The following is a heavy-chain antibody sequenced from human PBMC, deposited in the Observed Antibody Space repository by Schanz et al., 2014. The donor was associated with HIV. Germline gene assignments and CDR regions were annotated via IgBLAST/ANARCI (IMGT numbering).Heavy chain of an antibody. CDR3: ARDGSLEGNGHDYYGMDV. V-gene: IGHV3-74*01. D-gene: IGHD3-3*01. Sequence: EVQLVESGGGLVMPGGSLRLSCTASGFKFSDAWMSWVRQAPGKGLLWVSRMNNDVSSRLYADSVKGRFTISRDNAKNTLYLQMNSLRAEDTAVYYCARDGSLEGNGHDYYGMDVWGQGTTVTVSS. CDR2: MNNDVSSR. J-gene: IGHJ6*02. CDR1: GFKFSDAW.